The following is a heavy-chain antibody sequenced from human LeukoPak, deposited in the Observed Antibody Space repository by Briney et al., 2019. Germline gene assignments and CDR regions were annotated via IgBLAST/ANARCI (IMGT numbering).Heavy chain of an antibody. V-gene: IGHV1-18*01. D-gene: IGHD2-15*01. CDR3: ARGSRGYCSGGSCYSGSYFDF. Sequence: ASVKVSCKASGYTFTSYGISWVRQAPGQGLEWMGWISAYNANTNYAQKLQGRVTMTTDTSTSTAYMELRSLRSDDTAVYYCARGSRGYCSGGSCYSGSYFDFWGQGTLVTVSS. CDR1: GYTFTSYG. J-gene: IGHJ4*02. CDR2: ISAYNANT.